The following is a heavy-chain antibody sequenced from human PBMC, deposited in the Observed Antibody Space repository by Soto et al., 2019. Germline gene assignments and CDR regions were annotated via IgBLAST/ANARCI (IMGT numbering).Heavy chain of an antibody. CDR1: GFTFSSYW. V-gene: IGHV3-7*01. J-gene: IGHJ6*04. CDR3: ARGFAGSSSHLPMDV. CDR2: IKQDGSEK. D-gene: IGHD6-6*01. Sequence: GGSLRLSCAASGFTFSSYWMSWVRQAPGKGLEWVANIKQDGSEKYYVDSVKGRFTISRDNAKNSLYLQMNSLRAEDTAVYYCARGFAGSSSHLPMDVWGKGTTVTVSS.